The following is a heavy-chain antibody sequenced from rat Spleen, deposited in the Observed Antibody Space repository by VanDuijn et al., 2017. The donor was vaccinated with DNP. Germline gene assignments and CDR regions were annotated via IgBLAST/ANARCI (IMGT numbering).Heavy chain of an antibody. D-gene: IGHD1-1*01. CDR1: GFTFSSFP. Sequence: EVQLVESGGGLVQPGRSMKLSCAASGFTFSSFPMAWVRQAPTKGLEWVAAISTSGGITYYRDSVKGRFTISRDNAESTLYLQMNSLRSEDTATYYCTRPGLQWWDYWGQGVMVTVSS. CDR2: ISTSGGIT. J-gene: IGHJ2*01. V-gene: IGHV5-46*01. CDR3: TRPGLQWWDY.